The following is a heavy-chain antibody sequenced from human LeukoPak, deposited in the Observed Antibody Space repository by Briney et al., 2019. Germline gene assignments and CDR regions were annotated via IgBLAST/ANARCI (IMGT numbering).Heavy chain of an antibody. J-gene: IGHJ4*02. CDR2: ISYDGSNK. V-gene: IGHV3-30*04. D-gene: IGHD3-22*01. CDR3: AKSGWDSSGYYLYYFDY. CDR1: GFTFSSYA. Sequence: GGSLRLSCAASGFTFSSYAMHWVRQAPGKGLEWVAVISYDGSNKYYADSVKGRFTISRDNSKNTLYLQMNSLRAEDTAVYYCAKSGWDSSGYYLYYFDYWGQGTLVTVSS.